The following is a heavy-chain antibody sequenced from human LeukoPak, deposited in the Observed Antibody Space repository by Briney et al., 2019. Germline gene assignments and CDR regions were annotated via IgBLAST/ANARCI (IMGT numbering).Heavy chain of an antibody. CDR3: AKVFFYDILTGYSYAEY. J-gene: IGHJ4*02. CDR2: ISGSGGST. V-gene: IGHV3-23*01. CDR1: GFTFSSYA. D-gene: IGHD3-9*01. Sequence: GGSLRLSCAASGFTFSSYAMSWVRQAPGKGLEWVSAISGSGGSTYYADSVKGRFTISRDNSKNTLYLQMNSLRAEDTAVYYCAKVFFYDILTGYSYAEYWGQGTLVTVSS.